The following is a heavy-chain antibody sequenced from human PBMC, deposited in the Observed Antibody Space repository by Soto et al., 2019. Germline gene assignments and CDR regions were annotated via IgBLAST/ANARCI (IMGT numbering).Heavy chain of an antibody. J-gene: IGHJ3*02. Sequence: QVQLQQWGAGLLKPSETLSLTCAVFGGSVNSGNYYWSWIRQPPGKGLEWIGAMSHSGGTHFNPSLKSRVTISVDTSKNHFSLKMSSVTAADTALYYCARVERGTATTVVDAFDIWGPGTMVTVSS. CDR3: ARVERGTATTVVDAFDI. V-gene: IGHV4-34*01. CDR1: GGSVNSGNYY. CDR2: MSHSGGT. D-gene: IGHD1-1*01.